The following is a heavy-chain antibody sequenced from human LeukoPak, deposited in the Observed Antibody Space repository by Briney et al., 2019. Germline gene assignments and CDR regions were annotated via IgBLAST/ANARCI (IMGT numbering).Heavy chain of an antibody. CDR3: ARERDITMIVVVNDAFDI. V-gene: IGHV4-4*07. CDR1: GGSISSYY. CDR2: IYASGST. J-gene: IGHJ3*02. D-gene: IGHD3-22*01. Sequence: SETLSLTCTVSGGSISSYYWSWIRQPAGKGLEWIGRIYASGSTNYNPSLKSRVTMSVDTSKNQFSLKLSSVTAADTAVHYCARERDITMIVVVNDAFDIWGQGTMVTVSS.